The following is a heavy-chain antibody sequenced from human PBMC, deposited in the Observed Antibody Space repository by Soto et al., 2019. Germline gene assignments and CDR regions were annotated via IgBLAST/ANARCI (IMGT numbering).Heavy chain of an antibody. V-gene: IGHV1-69*12. Sequence: QVQLVQSGAEVKKPGSSVKVSCKASGGTFSSYAISWVRQAPGQGLEWMGGIIPIFGTANYAQKFQGRVTIPADESTSTAYMELSSLRSEDTAVYYCARDISSSWYGGGNWFDPWGQGTLVTVSS. CDR2: IIPIFGTA. J-gene: IGHJ5*02. CDR3: ARDISSSWYGGGNWFDP. CDR1: GGTFSSYA. D-gene: IGHD6-13*01.